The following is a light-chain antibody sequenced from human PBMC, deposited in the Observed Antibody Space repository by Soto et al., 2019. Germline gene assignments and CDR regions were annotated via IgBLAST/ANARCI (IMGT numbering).Light chain of an antibody. Sequence: DIQMTQSPSTLSGSVGDRVTITCRASQTISSWLAWYQQKPGEAPKLLTYKASTLTSGVPSSFCGSGSGTEFTVTISSLQPEDFATYYCKQYFSYSEALGQGTKV. CDR2: KAS. CDR1: QTISSW. CDR3: KQYFSYSEA. J-gene: IGKJ1*01. V-gene: IGKV1-5*03.